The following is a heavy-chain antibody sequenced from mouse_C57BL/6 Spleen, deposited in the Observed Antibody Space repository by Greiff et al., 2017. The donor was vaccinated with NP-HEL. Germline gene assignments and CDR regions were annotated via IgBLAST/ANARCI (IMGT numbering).Heavy chain of an antibody. V-gene: IGHV1-55*01. CDR3: ARLEGYDAMDY. J-gene: IGHJ4*01. CDR2: IYPGSGST. CDR1: GYTFTSYW. Sequence: QVQLQQPGAELVKPGASVKMSCKASGYTFTSYWITWVKQRPGQGLEWIGDIYPGSGSTNYNEKLKSKATLTVDTSSSTAYMQLSSLTSEESAVYYCARLEGYDAMDYWGQGTSVTVSS.